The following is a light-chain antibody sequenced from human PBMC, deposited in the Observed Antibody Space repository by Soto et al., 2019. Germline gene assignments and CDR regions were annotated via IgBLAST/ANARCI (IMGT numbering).Light chain of an antibody. Sequence: QSALTQPRSVSGSPGQSVTISCTRTRSDVRGYNYVSWYQQHPGKAPKLMIYDVSQRPAGVPDRFSGSKSGNTASLTIPGLRSEDAAGYYCRACAGTHAVFGGGSPLPVL. V-gene: IGLV2-11*01. CDR3: RACAGTHAV. CDR1: RSDVRGYNY. J-gene: IGLJ2*01. CDR2: DVS.